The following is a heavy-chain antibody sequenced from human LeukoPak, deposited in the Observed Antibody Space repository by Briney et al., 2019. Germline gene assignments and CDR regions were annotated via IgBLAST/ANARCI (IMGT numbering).Heavy chain of an antibody. CDR3: ARVELVSYGQYYFDY. D-gene: IGHD5-18*01. CDR1: GGSITSSAFY. CDR2: VYYSGST. V-gene: IGHV4-39*07. J-gene: IGHJ4*02. Sequence: ASETLSLTCTVSGGSITSSAFYWAWIRQPPGKGLEWMGSVYYSGSTYYNPSLKSRVTISVDTSKNQFSLKLSSVTAADTAVYYCARVELVSYGQYYFDYWGQGTLVTVSS.